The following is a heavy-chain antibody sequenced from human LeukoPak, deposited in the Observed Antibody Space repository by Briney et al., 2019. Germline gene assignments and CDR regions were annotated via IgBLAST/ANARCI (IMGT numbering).Heavy chain of an antibody. CDR2: IYHNGST. CDR3: AREEFGTALFDL. J-gene: IGHJ5*02. CDR1: GASINSGAFF. D-gene: IGHD1-7*01. Sequence: SETLSLTCSVSGASINSGAFFWGWIRQSPGMGLQWIASIYHNGSTYYTPSLKSRLTMSLDMSKNHFSLRLKSVTAADTAVYYRAREEFGTALFDLWGQGTLVTVFS. V-gene: IGHV4-39*07.